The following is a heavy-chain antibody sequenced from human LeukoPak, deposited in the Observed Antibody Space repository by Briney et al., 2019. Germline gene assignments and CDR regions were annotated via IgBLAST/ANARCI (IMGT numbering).Heavy chain of an antibody. CDR1: GGSVSSGSYY. V-gene: IGHV4-61*01. J-gene: IGHJ5*02. D-gene: IGHD5-18*01. Sequence: SETLSLTCTVSGGSVSSGSYYWSWIRQPPGKGLEWIGYIYYSGSTNYNPSLKSRATISVDTSKNQFSLKLSSVTAADTAVYYCARDFSGYSYINWFDPWGQGTLVTVSS. CDR2: IYYSGST. CDR3: ARDFSGYSYINWFDP.